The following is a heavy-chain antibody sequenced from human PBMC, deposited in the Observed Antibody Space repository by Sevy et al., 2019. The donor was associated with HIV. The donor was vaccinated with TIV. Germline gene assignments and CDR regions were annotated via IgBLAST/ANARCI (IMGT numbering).Heavy chain of an antibody. Sequence: SETLSLTCTVSGDSIIRNYYWGWIRQPPGKGLEWIGNIYYSGSTSSGSTSYNPTLKSRVTISVDTSKNQLSLNLRSVTAADTAVYYCGTPNGKWIKSVYYFWGQGALVTVSS. D-gene: IGHD5-12*01. CDR2: IYYSGSTSSGST. CDR3: GTPNGKWIKSVYYF. V-gene: IGHV4-39*01. J-gene: IGHJ4*02. CDR1: GDSIIRNYY.